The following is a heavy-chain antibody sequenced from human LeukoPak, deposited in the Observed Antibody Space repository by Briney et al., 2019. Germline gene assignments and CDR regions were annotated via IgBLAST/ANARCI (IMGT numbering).Heavy chain of an antibody. V-gene: IGHV3-30*18. D-gene: IGHD3-22*01. CDR2: ISYDGSNK. J-gene: IGHJ4*02. CDR3: AKDRGDYYDSSGGDFDY. Sequence: GGSLRLSCAASGFTFSSYGMHWVRQAPGKGLEWVAVISYDGSNKYYADSVKGRFTISRDNSKNTLYLQMNSLRAEDTAVYYCAKDRGDYYDSSGGDFDYWGQGTLVTVSS. CDR1: GFTFSSYG.